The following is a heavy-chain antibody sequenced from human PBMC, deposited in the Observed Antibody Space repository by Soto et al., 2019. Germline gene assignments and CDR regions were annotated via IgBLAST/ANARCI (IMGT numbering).Heavy chain of an antibody. J-gene: IGHJ4*02. V-gene: IGHV4-39*01. CDR3: VSRPIFGFPYGPFDY. CDR1: RGSIRSGSYY. D-gene: IGHD3-10*01. CDR2: ISYTETT. Sequence: ETLSLTCSVSRGSIRSGSYYWAWIRQTPGKGLEWIATISYTETTYYNPSLKSRVAISVDLSKNQFSLRLNSMTAADTAVYYCVSRPIFGFPYGPFDYWGQGALVTVSS.